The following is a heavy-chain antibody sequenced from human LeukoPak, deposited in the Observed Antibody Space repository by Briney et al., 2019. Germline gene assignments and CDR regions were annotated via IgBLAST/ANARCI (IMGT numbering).Heavy chain of an antibody. D-gene: IGHD6-19*01. J-gene: IGHJ5*02. CDR2: LNLDGSDK. CDR3: ARDRGWSFDP. CDR1: GFTFSESW. V-gene: IGHV3-7*03. Sequence: GGSLRLSCVVSGFTFSESWMSWVRQAPGKGLGWVASLNLDGSDKYYVDSVKGRFTISRDNAKNSLYLQMDSLRVEDTAVYYCARDRGWSFDPWGQGTLVTVSS.